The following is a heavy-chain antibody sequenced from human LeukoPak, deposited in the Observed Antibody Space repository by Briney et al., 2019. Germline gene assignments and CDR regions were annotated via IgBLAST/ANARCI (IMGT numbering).Heavy chain of an antibody. J-gene: IGHJ6*03. CDR3: ARGLSSPPYYYYYMDV. CDR2: IYYSGST. Sequence: SETLSLTCTVSGGSISSSSYYWGWIRQPPGKGLEWIGSIYYSGSTYYNPSLKSRVTISVDTSKNQFSLKLSSVTAADTAVYYCARGLSSPPYYYYYMDVWAKGPRSPSP. V-gene: IGHV4-39*07. CDR1: GGSISSSSYY. D-gene: IGHD6-13*01.